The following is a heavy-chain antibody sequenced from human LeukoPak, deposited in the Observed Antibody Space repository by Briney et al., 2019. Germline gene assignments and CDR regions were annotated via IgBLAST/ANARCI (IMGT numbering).Heavy chain of an antibody. Sequence: GASVKVSCKASGYTFTSYAMNWVRQAPGQGLEWMGWINPNSGGTNYAQKFQGRVTMTRDTSITTANMELSRLRSDDTAVYYCARLGGPPSGSWDLDYWGQGTVVIVSS. D-gene: IGHD1-26*01. J-gene: IGHJ4*02. CDR1: GYTFTSYA. CDR3: ARLGGPPSGSWDLDY. V-gene: IGHV1-2*02. CDR2: INPNSGGT.